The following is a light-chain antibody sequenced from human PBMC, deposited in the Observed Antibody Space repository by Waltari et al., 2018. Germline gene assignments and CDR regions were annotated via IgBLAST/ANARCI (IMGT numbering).Light chain of an antibody. CDR3: QQYDSTKSYT. CDR2: WAS. Sequence: DIVMTQSPDSLAVSLGETVTINCKASQSVLHISNNKNYLAWYQQKSGQPPKLLLYWASTRQYGVPERFSGSGSATDFTLTINTLQAEDVAVYYCQQYDSTKSYTFGRGTKLDI. V-gene: IGKV4-1*01. J-gene: IGKJ2*01. CDR1: QSVLHISNNKNY.